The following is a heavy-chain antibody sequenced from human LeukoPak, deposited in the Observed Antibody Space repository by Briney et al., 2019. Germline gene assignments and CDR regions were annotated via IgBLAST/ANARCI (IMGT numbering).Heavy chain of an antibody. CDR2: IYYTGST. CDR3: ARSYNSGSYYPYYFDY. Sequence: SETLSLTCTISGGSISSHFWSWVRQPPGKGLEWIGSIYYTGSTNYNPSLKSRITMSVDTSKNQFSLKLNSVTAADTAVYYCARSYNSGSYYPYYFDYWGQGTLVTVSS. CDR1: GGSISSHF. V-gene: IGHV4-59*11. D-gene: IGHD3-10*01. J-gene: IGHJ4*02.